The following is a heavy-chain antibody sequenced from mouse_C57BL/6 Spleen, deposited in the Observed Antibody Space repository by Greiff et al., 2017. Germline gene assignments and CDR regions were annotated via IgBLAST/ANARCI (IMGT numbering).Heavy chain of an antibody. CDR2: IDPETGGT. V-gene: IGHV1-15*01. CDR1: GYTFTDYE. D-gene: IGHD2-3*01. J-gene: IGHJ2*01. Sequence: VQLQQSGAELVRPGASVTLSCKASGYTFTDYEMHWVKQTPVHGLEWIGAIDPETGGTAYNQKFKGKAILTADKSSSTAYMELRSLTSEDSAVYYCTRQGDGYYHYFDYWGQGTTLTVSS. CDR3: TRQGDGYYHYFDY.